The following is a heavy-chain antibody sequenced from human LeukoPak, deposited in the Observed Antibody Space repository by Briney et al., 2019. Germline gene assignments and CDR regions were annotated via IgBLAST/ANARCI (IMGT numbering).Heavy chain of an antibody. J-gene: IGHJ5*02. CDR3: GGDLNRSGYTREGRFDP. V-gene: IGHV1-46*01. CDR1: GYTLTNYY. CDR2: INPSGGST. Sequence: ASVKVSCKASGYTLTNYYMHWVRQAPGQGLEWMGIINPSGGSTTYAQKFQGRVTMTRDMSTSTVYMELSSLRSEDTAVYYCGGDLNRSGYTREGRFDPWGQGTLVTVSS. D-gene: IGHD3-22*01.